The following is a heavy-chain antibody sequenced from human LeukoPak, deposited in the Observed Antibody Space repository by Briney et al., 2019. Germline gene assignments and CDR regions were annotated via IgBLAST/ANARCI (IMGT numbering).Heavy chain of an antibody. D-gene: IGHD5-24*01. J-gene: IGHJ4*02. V-gene: IGHV3-74*01. CDR2: INSDGSST. CDR3: AREGYSPRDGYNFNFDY. Sequence: GGSLRLSCAASGFTFSSYWMHWVRQAPGKGLVWGSRINSDGSSTSYADSVKGRFTISRDNAKNTLYLQMNSLRAEDTAVYYCAREGYSPRDGYNFNFDYWGQGTLVTVSS. CDR1: GFTFSSYW.